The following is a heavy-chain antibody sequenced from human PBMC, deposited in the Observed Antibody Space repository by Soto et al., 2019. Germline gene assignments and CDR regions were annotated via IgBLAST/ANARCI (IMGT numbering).Heavy chain of an antibody. CDR1: GGSFSGYY. J-gene: IGHJ4*02. CDR3: ATRNNDYGDYAGY. Sequence: PSETLSLTCAVYGGSFSGYYWSWIRQPPGKGLEWIGEINHSGSTNYNPSLKSRVIISVDTSKNQFSLKLSSGTAADTAVYYCATRNNDYGDYAGYWGQGTLVTVSS. CDR2: INHSGST. V-gene: IGHV4-34*01. D-gene: IGHD4-17*01.